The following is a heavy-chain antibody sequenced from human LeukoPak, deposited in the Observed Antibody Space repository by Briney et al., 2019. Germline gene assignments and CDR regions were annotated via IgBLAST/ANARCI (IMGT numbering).Heavy chain of an antibody. Sequence: PGGSLRLSCAASGFTFSSYWMHWVRQAPGKGLVWVSRINSDGSSTSYADSAKGRFTISRDNAKNTLYLQMDSLRAEDTAVYYCARDQGYYDILTGYSAAAFDIWGQGTMVTVSS. CDR3: ARDQGYYDILTGYSAAAFDI. J-gene: IGHJ3*02. CDR2: INSDGSST. D-gene: IGHD3-9*01. V-gene: IGHV3-74*01. CDR1: GFTFSSYW.